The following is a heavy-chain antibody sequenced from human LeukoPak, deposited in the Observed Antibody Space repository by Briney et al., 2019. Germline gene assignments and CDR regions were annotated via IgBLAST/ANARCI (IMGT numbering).Heavy chain of an antibody. D-gene: IGHD3-22*01. Sequence: ASVKVSCKASGYTFTGYGISWVRQAPGQGLEWMGWISAYNGNTNYAQKLQGRVTMTTDTSTSTAYMELRSLRSDDTAVYYCARASTSYYYDSSGQIDYWGQGTLVTVSS. CDR3: ARASTSYYYDSSGQIDY. CDR2: ISAYNGNT. V-gene: IGHV1-18*01. CDR1: GYTFTGYG. J-gene: IGHJ4*02.